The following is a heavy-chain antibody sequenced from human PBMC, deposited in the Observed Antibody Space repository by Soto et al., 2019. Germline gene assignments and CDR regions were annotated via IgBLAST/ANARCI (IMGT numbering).Heavy chain of an antibody. CDR1: GGSISSYY. CDR2: IYYSGST. CDR3: ARYSSGLGFDY. Sequence: SETLSLTCTVSGGSISSYYWSWIRQPPGKGLEWIGYIYYSGSTNYNPALKSRVTISVDTSKNQFSLKLSSVTAADTAVYYCARYSSGLGFDYWGQGTLVTVSS. D-gene: IGHD6-19*01. V-gene: IGHV4-59*01. J-gene: IGHJ4*02.